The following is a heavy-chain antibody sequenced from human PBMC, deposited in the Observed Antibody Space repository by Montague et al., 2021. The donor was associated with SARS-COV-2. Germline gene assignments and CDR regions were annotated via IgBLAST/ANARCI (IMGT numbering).Heavy chain of an antibody. V-gene: IGHV3-23*01. CDR2: ISGSGGST. Sequence: SLRLSCAASGFTFSSYAMSWARQAPGKGLEWVSAISGSGGSTYYADSVKGRFTISRDNSKNTLYLQMNSLGAEDTAVYYCAKPDQGGRVRYYFDYWGQGTMVTVSS. CDR1: GFTFSSYA. CDR3: AKPDQGGRVRYYFDY. J-gene: IGHJ4*02. D-gene: IGHD2-15*01.